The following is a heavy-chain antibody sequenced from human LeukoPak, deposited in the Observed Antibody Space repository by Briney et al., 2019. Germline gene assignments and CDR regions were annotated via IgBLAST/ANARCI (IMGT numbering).Heavy chain of an antibody. CDR3: ARADYDAFDI. V-gene: IGHV3-11*01. D-gene: IGHD4-11*01. J-gene: IGHJ3*02. CDR2: ISSSGTTI. CDR1: GFTFGDYY. Sequence: GGSLRLSCAASGFTFGDYYMSCIRQAPGKGLEWVSYISSSGTTIYYADSVKGRFTISRDNAKNSLYLQMNSLRAEDTAVYYCARADYDAFDIWGQGTMVTVSS.